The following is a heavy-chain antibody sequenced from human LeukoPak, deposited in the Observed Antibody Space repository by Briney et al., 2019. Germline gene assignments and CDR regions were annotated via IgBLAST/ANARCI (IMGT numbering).Heavy chain of an antibody. Sequence: ASVKVSCKASGYTFTGYYMHWVRQAPGQGLEWMGWMNPNSGNTGYAQKFQGRVTMTRNTSISTAYMELSSLRSEDTAVYYCARRGRDRRAYMDVWGKGTTVTVSS. CDR3: ARRGRDRRAYMDV. J-gene: IGHJ6*03. CDR1: GYTFTGYY. CDR2: MNPNSGNT. D-gene: IGHD1-14*01. V-gene: IGHV1-8*02.